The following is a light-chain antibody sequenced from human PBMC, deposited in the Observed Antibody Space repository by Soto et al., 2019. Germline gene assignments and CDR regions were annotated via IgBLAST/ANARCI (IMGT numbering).Light chain of an antibody. V-gene: IGKV3-15*01. Sequence: EIVMPQSPATLSVSPVERATLSCRASQSVSSNVAWYQQRPGQAPRLLIYRASTRATGIPARFSGSGSGTEFTLTISSLQSEDFAVYYCQQYHNLWTFGQGTKVDIK. J-gene: IGKJ1*01. CDR3: QQYHNLWT. CDR2: RAS. CDR1: QSVSSN.